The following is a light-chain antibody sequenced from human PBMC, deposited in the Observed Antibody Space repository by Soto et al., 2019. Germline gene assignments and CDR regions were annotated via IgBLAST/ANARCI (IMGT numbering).Light chain of an antibody. CDR3: QQSNNYPWT. CDR2: EAA. J-gene: IGKJ1*01. CDR1: QYIHNY. V-gene: IGKV1-5*03. Sequence: GDRVTITCRANQYIHNYLAWYQQKPGEAPKLLIYEAANLESGVPSRFSGSGTGTEFTLTISSLQPDDFATYYCQQSNNYPWTFGQGTRVEI.